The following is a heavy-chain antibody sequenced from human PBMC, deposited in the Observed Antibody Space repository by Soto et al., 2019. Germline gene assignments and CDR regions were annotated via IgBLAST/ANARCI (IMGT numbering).Heavy chain of an antibody. CDR3: ARAGYDRSGHEDPQGGAFDV. D-gene: IGHD5-12*01. Sequence: QVQLVQSGPEVKKPGASMRVSCKASGLIFNHYVINWVRQAPGQGLEWAGGLSGQSQNAHYAEKFQDRVTITKGTSTTTSYLEVTSLRSDDSAVYFCARAGYDRSGHEDPQGGAFDVWGLGTVVTVSS. V-gene: IGHV1-18*01. J-gene: IGHJ3*01. CDR2: LSGQSQNA. CDR1: GLIFNHYV.